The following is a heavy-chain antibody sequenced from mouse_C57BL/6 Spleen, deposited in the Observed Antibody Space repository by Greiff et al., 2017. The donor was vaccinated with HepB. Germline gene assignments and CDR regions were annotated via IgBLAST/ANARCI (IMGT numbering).Heavy chain of an antibody. J-gene: IGHJ4*01. V-gene: IGHV5-12*01. CDR3: ARQDYSNDYYAMDY. Sequence: EVNVVESGGGLVQPGGSLKLSCAASGFTFSDYYMYWVRQTPEKRLEWVAYISNGGGSTYYPDTVKGRFTISRDNAKNTLYLQMSRLKSEDTAMYYCARQDYSNDYYAMDYWGQGTSVTVSS. CDR1: GFTFSDYY. CDR2: ISNGGGST. D-gene: IGHD2-5*01.